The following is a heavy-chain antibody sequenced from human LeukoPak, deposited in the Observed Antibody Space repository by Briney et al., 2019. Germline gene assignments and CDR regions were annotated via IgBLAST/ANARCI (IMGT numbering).Heavy chain of an antibody. D-gene: IGHD3-22*01. V-gene: IGHV3-13*01. CDR1: GFTFSSYD. J-gene: IGHJ4*02. CDR2: IGTAGDT. CDR3: ARVGTPYYYDSSGYYYDY. Sequence: GGSLRLSCAASGFTFSSYDMLWVRQATGKGLEWVSAIGTAGDTYYPGSVKGRFTISRENAKNSLYLQMNSLRAGDTAVYYCARVGTPYYYDSSGYYYDYWGQGTLVTVSS.